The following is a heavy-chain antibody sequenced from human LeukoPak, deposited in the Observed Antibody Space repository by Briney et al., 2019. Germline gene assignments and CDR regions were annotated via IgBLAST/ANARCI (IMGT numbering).Heavy chain of an antibody. Sequence: GGSLRLSCAASGFTFSTYWMHWVRQAPGKGLVWVSQINSDSGRTRYADSVKGRLTISRDNAKNTVYLQINSLRAEDTAMYYCARGRNGFFDSWGHGTLVSVSS. CDR1: GFTFSTYW. CDR3: ARGRNGFFDS. J-gene: IGHJ4*01. V-gene: IGHV3-74*01. CDR2: INSDSGRT. D-gene: IGHD5-24*01.